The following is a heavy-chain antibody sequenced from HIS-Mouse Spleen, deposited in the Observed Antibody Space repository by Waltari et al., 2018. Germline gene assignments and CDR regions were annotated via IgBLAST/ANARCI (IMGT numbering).Heavy chain of an antibody. J-gene: IGHJ4*02. Sequence: QVQLVESGGGVVQPGRSLRLSCAASGFTFSSYAMHWVRRAPGKGLEWVAVISYDGSNKYYADSVKGRFTISRDNSKNTLYLQMNSLRAEDTAVYYCARVWAVAGTYADYWGQGTLVTVSS. CDR3: ARVWAVAGTYADY. D-gene: IGHD6-19*01. CDR1: GFTFSSYA. CDR2: ISYDGSNK. V-gene: IGHV3-30-3*01.